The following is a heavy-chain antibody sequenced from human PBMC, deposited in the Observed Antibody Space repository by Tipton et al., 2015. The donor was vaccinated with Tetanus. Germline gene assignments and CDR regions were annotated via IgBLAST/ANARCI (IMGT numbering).Heavy chain of an antibody. CDR2: VIYDGTS. Sequence: TLSLTCTVSGVSVRSYYWSWIRQSPDKGLEWLGDVIYDGTSYYNPSLNSRVKISLDTSMNQISLTLTPVTAADTALYYCARGVPYSTTMGSDWFVPWGHGTLVTVSS. CDR1: GVSVRSYY. D-gene: IGHD2-2*01. J-gene: IGHJ5*02. CDR3: ARGVPYSTTMGSDWFVP. V-gene: IGHV4-59*04.